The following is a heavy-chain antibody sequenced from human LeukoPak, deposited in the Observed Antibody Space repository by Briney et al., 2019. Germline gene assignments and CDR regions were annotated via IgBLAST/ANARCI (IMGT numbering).Heavy chain of an antibody. Sequence: GGSLSLSCAASGITFSNYYMTWIRQAPGKGLERVSSISSSSSYIYYADSVKGRFTISRDNAKNSLYLQMNSLRAEDTAVYYCARDLATIAAAGIIPLDYWGQGTLVTVSS. CDR2: ISSSSSYI. CDR3: ARDLATIAAAGIIPLDY. CDR1: GITFSNYY. D-gene: IGHD6-13*01. V-gene: IGHV3-11*06. J-gene: IGHJ4*02.